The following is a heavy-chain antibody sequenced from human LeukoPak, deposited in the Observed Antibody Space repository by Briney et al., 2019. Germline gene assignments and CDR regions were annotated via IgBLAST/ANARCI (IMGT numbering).Heavy chain of an antibody. J-gene: IGHJ6*02. Sequence: GGSLRLSCAASGFTFSSYGMHCVRQAPGKGLEWVAVIWHDGSNKYYADSVKGRFTISRDNSKNTLYLQMNSLRAEDTAVYYCARVGGRGVAAATSNYYYGMDVWGQGTTVTVSS. CDR3: ARVGGRGVAAATSNYYYGMDV. CDR1: GFTFSSYG. CDR2: IWHDGSNK. D-gene: IGHD6-13*01. V-gene: IGHV3-33*01.